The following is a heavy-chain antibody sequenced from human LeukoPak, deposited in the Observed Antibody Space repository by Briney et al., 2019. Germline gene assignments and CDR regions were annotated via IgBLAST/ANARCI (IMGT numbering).Heavy chain of an antibody. Sequence: GASVKVSCKASGYTFTGYYIHWVRQAPGQGLEWMGWINPKSGGTKYAQKFQGRVTMTRDRPISTGIMELSRLRSDDTAVYYCARGDPPRFGVVTYVHDYWGQGTLVTVSS. J-gene: IGHJ4*02. CDR3: ARGDPPRFGVVTYVHDY. D-gene: IGHD3-3*01. V-gene: IGHV1-2*02. CDR2: INPKSGGT. CDR1: GYTFTGYY.